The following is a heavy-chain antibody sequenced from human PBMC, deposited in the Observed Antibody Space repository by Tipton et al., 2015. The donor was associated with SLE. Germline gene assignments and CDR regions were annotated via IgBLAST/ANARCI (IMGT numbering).Heavy chain of an antibody. CDR3: ACSGYSYAFDI. D-gene: IGHD5-18*01. V-gene: IGHV4-39*07. CDR2: IHSSGST. CDR1: GGSIRSSDFY. J-gene: IGHJ3*02. Sequence: TLSLTCTVSGGSIRSSDFYWSWIRQPPGKGLEWIGRIHSSGSTNYNPSLKSRVTISVDTSKNQFSLKLSSVTAADTAVYYCACSGYSYAFDIWGQGTMVNVSS.